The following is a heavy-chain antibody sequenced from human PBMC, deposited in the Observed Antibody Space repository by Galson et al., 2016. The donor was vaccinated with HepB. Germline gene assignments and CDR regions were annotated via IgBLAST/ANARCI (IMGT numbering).Heavy chain of an antibody. Sequence: SLRLSCAASGFIVYSYAFNWVRQSPGKGLEWVSAISYDGSDKYYADSVKGRFTISRDNSKNTLYLQMSSLRTEDTAVYYCTRAEYTHALGASDYWGRGTLVTVSS. D-gene: IGHD1-26*01. V-gene: IGHV3-30*04. CDR1: GFIVYSYA. CDR3: TRAEYTHALGASDY. CDR2: ISYDGSDK. J-gene: IGHJ4*02.